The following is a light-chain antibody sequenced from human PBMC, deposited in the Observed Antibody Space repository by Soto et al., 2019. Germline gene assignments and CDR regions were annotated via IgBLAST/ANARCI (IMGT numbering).Light chain of an antibody. Sequence: AIQMTQSPTSLPASVGDRVTITCRASQGIRNDLGWYQHKPGKAPKLRIYAASSLQSGVPSRFSGSGSGTDFTLTISSLQPEDFATYYCLQDYNYPWTFGQGTKVDIK. V-gene: IGKV1-6*01. J-gene: IGKJ1*01. CDR3: LQDYNYPWT. CDR2: AAS. CDR1: QGIRND.